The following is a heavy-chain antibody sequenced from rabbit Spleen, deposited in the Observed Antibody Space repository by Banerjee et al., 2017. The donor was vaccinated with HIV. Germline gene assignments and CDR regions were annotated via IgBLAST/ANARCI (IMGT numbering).Heavy chain of an antibody. V-gene: IGHV1S40*01. J-gene: IGHJ6*01. CDR1: GFSFSSGYD. D-gene: IGHD8-1*01. CDR3: ARDTGSSFSSYGMDL. Sequence: QQLVESGGGLVKPGASLTLTCTASGFSFSSGYDMCWVRQAPGKGLEWIACIGTGIGDTYYANWAKGRFTISKTSSTTVTLQVTSLTVADTATYFCARDTGSSFSSYGMDLWGPGTLVTVS. CDR2: IGTGIGDT.